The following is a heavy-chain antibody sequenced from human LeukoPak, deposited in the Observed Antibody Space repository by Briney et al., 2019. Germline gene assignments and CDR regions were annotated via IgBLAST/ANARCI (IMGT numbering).Heavy chain of an antibody. J-gene: IGHJ4*02. D-gene: IGHD5-12*01. V-gene: IGHV3-7*01. Sequence: PGGSLRLSCAASGSTFTTYWMSWVRQAPGKGLEWVANINQDGSEKKYVDSVRGRFTISRDNAKNSLYLQMNSLRAGDTAVYYCARLGYSGYSDLAYWGQGTLVTVSS. CDR3: ARLGYSGYSDLAY. CDR1: GSTFTTYW. CDR2: INQDGSEK.